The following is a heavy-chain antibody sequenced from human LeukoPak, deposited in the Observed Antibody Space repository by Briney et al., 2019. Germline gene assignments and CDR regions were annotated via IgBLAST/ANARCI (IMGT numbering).Heavy chain of an antibody. CDR3: ARESYGSGSFGDY. V-gene: IGHV1-69*02. D-gene: IGHD3-10*01. CDR2: IIPILGIA. Sequence: ASVKVSCKASGGTFSSYTISWVRQAPGQGLEWMGRIIPILGIANYAQKFQARVTITADKSTSTAYMELGSLRSEDTAVYYCARESYGSGSFGDYWGQGTLVTVSS. J-gene: IGHJ4*02. CDR1: GGTFSSYT.